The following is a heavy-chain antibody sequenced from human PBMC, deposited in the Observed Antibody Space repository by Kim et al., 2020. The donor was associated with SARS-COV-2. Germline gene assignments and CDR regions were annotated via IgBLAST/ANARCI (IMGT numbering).Heavy chain of an antibody. J-gene: IGHJ5*02. CDR2: ISGDGGST. D-gene: IGHD3-3*01. CDR3: AKDSGDTIFGVITDQSSDP. Sequence: GGSLRLSCAASGFTFDDYAMHWVRQAPGKGLEWVSLISGDGGSTYYADSVKGRFTISRDNSKNSLYLQMNSLRTEDTALYYCAKDSGDTIFGVITDQSSDPWGQGTLVTVSS. V-gene: IGHV3-43*02. CDR1: GFTFDDYA.